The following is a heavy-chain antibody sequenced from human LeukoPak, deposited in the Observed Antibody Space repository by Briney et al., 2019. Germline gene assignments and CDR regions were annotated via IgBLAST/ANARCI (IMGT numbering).Heavy chain of an antibody. CDR1: RYTFTGYE. J-gene: IGHJ4*02. Sequence: ASVKVSCKASRYTFTGYEMHWVRQAPGQRLEWMGWINPNSGGTNYAQKFQGRVTMTRDTSISTAYMELSRLRSDDTAVYYCARGGSSSWYSSGSYWGQGTLVTVSS. V-gene: IGHV1-2*02. CDR3: ARGGSSSWYSSGSY. D-gene: IGHD6-13*01. CDR2: INPNSGGT.